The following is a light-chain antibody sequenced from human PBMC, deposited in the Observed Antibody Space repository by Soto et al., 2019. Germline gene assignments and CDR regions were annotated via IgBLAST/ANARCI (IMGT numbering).Light chain of an antibody. CDR1: QSISSY. CDR2: AAS. V-gene: IGKV1-39*01. CDR3: QQSYSTTRVT. J-gene: IGKJ5*01. Sequence: IQMTQSPSSLSSSLGDRFTITCRSSQSISSYLNWYQQKPGKAPKPLIYAASSLQSGVPSRFSGSGSGTDFTLTISSLQPEDFATYYCQQSYSTTRVTFGQGTRLEIK.